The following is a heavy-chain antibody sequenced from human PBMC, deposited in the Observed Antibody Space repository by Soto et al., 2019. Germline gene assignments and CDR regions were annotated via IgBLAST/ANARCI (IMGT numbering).Heavy chain of an antibody. V-gene: IGHV1-2*02. Sequence: ASVKVSCKASGYTFSDYYIHWVRQAPGQGLEWMGWINPNSGGTKYAPKFQGGVAMTRDTSITTAYMELSRPRSGDTAVYYCAREPATAKPEGVDFWGQGTMVTVSS. J-gene: IGHJ4*02. CDR2: INPNSGGT. CDR3: AREPATAKPEGVDF. CDR1: GYTFSDYY. D-gene: IGHD1-1*01.